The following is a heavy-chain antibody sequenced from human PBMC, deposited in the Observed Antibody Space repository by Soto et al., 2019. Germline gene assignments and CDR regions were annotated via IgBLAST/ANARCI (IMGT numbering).Heavy chain of an antibody. D-gene: IGHD3-16*01. CDR2: TRNKVNSFSA. Sequence: EVQLMESGGGLVQPGGSLRLSCAASGFIFSDYYMDWVRQVPGKGLEWVGRTRNKVNSFSAEYAASVKGRFSIYRDASKDSTYLQMNSLKSDDTAVYYCARDTGGSYDYWGQGALVTVSS. J-gene: IGHJ4*02. CDR3: ARDTGGSYDY. V-gene: IGHV3-72*01. CDR1: GFIFSDYY.